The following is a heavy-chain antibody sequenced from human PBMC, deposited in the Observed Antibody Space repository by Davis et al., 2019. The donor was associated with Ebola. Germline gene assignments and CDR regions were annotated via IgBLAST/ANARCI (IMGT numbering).Heavy chain of an antibody. CDR1: GFSLSTSGLC. CDR3: ARLILGELSLRYYYYYGMDV. D-gene: IGHD3-16*02. J-gene: IGHJ6*02. CDR2: IDWDDDK. Sequence: SGPTLVTPTQTLTLTCTFSGFSLSTSGLCVSWIRQPPGKALEWLARIDWDDDKYSSTSLKTRLTISKDTSKNQVVLTMTNMDPVDTATYYCARLILGELSLRYYYYYGMDVWGQGTTVTVSS. V-gene: IGHV2-70*11.